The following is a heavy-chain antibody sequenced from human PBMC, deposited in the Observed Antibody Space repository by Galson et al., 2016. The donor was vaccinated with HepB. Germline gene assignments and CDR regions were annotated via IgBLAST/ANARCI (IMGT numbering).Heavy chain of an antibody. V-gene: IGHV4-59*01. Sequence: SETLSLTCTVSGGSISSYYWSWIRQPPGKGLEWIGYIYYSGSTKYNPSLKSRVTISVDTSKNQFSLKLRSVTAADTAIYYCARLTSGWYWYFDYWGQGTLVTASS. CDR2: IYYSGST. CDR3: ARLTSGWYWYFDY. D-gene: IGHD6-19*01. CDR1: GGSISSYY. J-gene: IGHJ4*02.